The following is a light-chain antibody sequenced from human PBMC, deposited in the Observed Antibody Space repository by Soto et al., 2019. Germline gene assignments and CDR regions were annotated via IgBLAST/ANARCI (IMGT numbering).Light chain of an antibody. J-gene: IGKJ1*01. V-gene: IGKV1-39*01. CDR2: AAS. CDR3: QQSYTTWWT. Sequence: DIQLTQSPCSLSASGGSRVTVTCRASQSISSYLNWYQQKPGKAPKLVIYAASSLQSGVPSRFSGSGSGTDFTLTISSLQPEDFATYYCQQSYTTWWTFGQGTKVDIK. CDR1: QSISSY.